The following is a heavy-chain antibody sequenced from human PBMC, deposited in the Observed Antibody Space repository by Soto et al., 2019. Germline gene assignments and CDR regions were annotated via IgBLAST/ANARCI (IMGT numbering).Heavy chain of an antibody. Sequence: GRSLRLSCAASGFTFSSYGMHWVRQAPGKGLEWVAVISYDGSNKYYADSVKGRFTISRDNSKNTLYLQMNSLRAEDTAVYYCAKGHMVRGVNDYFDYWGQGTLVTVSS. CDR1: GFTFSSYG. CDR3: AKGHMVRGVNDYFDY. J-gene: IGHJ4*02. V-gene: IGHV3-30*18. CDR2: ISYDGSNK. D-gene: IGHD3-10*01.